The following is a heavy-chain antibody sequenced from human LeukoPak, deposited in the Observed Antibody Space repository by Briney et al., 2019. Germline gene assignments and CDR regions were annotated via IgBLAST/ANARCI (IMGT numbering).Heavy chain of an antibody. J-gene: IGHJ4*02. CDR1: GYSFTNYW. D-gene: IGHD6-19*01. Sequence: PGESLKISCKGSGYSFTNYWIAWVRQMPGQGLEWMGIIYPGDSESKYSPSFQGQVTISADKSISTAYLQWSSLKASDTAMYYCARREDSSGWYFVDYWGQGTLVTVSS. CDR2: IYPGDSES. V-gene: IGHV5-51*01. CDR3: ARREDSSGWYFVDY.